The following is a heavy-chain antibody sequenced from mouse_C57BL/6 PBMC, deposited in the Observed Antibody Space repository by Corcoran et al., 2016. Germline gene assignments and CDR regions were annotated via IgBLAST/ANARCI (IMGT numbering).Heavy chain of an antibody. V-gene: IGHV14-1*01. CDR3: TRVYYGYDGFAY. Sequence: EVQLQQSGAELVRPGASVKLSCTASGLNIKDYYMHWVKQRPEQGLEWIGRIDPEDGDTEYAPKFQGKATMTADTSSNTAYLQLSSLTSEDTAVYYCTRVYYGYDGFAYWGQGTLVTVSA. CDR1: GLNIKDYY. CDR2: IDPEDGDT. J-gene: IGHJ3*01. D-gene: IGHD2-2*01.